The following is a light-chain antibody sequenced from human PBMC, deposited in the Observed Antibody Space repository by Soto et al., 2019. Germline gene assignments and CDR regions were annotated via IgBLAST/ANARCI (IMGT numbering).Light chain of an antibody. CDR2: AAS. V-gene: IGKV1-39*01. CDR3: QQSDYSPLFT. Sequence: DIPMTQSPSSLSASVGDRVTITCRASQSISTSLNWYQQKPGKAPELLIYAASSLQSGVPSRFSGSGSGTEFTLTISSLQPEDFATYYCQQSDYSPLFTFGQGTALEI. J-gene: IGKJ2*01. CDR1: QSISTS.